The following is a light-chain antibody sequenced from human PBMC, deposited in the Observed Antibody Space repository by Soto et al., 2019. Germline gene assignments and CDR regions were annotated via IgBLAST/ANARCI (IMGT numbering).Light chain of an antibody. J-gene: IGLJ2*01. CDR2: LNSDGSH. V-gene: IGLV4-69*01. Sequence: QSVLTQSPSASASLGASVKLTCTLRSGHSIYAIAWHQQQPEKGPRYLMKLNSDGSHSKGDGIPDRFSGSSSGAERYLTISSLQSEDEADYYCQTWGTGPVVFGGGTKLTVL. CDR3: QTWGTGPVV. CDR1: SGHSIYA.